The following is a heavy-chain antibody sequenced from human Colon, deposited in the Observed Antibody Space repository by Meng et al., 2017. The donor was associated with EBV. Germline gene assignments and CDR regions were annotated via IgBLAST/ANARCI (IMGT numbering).Heavy chain of an antibody. CDR3: ARGIQIWHEIDY. V-gene: IGHV4-39*07. Sequence: QPQVQEAGPGLVKPSETLSLTCTVSGGSISSSSYACAWIRQPPGKGLEWIGGISYGGSTSYNPSLKSRVTISIDTSKNQFSLSLTSVTAADTAIYYCARGIQIWHEIDYWGQGTLVTVSS. CDR1: GGSISSSSYA. D-gene: IGHD5-18*01. CDR2: ISYGGST. J-gene: IGHJ4*02.